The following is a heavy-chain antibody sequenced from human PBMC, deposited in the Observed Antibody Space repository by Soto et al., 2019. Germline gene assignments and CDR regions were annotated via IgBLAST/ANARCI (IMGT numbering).Heavy chain of an antibody. CDR1: GLTFSSYA. J-gene: IGHJ4*02. V-gene: IGHV3-30-3*01. CDR3: ARDSVYSYGEYYFDY. Sequence: GGPLRLSCAASGLTFSSYAMQWVRQAQGKGLEWVAVISYDGSNKYYADSVKGRFTISRDNSKNTLYLQMNSLRAEDTAVYYCARDSVYSYGEYYFDYWGQGTLVTVSS. CDR2: ISYDGSNK. D-gene: IGHD5-18*01.